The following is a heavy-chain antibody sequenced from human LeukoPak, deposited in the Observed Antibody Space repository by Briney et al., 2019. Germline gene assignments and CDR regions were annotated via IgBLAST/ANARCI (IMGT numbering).Heavy chain of an antibody. CDR3: ARDQGLTAPPPYGLGV. CDR2: IIPVLNIT. J-gene: IGHJ6*02. D-gene: IGHD5-18*01. Sequence: ASVKASCKTSGGTFSTSAMTWVRQAPGQGLEWMGRIIPVLNITTYAQRFQGRVTITADTSTSTVYMELSSLRSEETAVYYCARDQGLTAPPPYGLGVWGQGTTVIVSS. CDR1: GGTFSTSA. V-gene: IGHV1-69*04.